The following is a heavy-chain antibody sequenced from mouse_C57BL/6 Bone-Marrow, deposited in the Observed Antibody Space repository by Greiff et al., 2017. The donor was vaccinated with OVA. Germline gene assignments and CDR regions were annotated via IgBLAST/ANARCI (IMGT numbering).Heavy chain of an antibody. CDR3: ARREGHGYDGAWFAY. D-gene: IGHD2-2*01. CDR2: IYWDDDK. CDR1: GFSLSTSGMG. V-gene: IGHV8-12*01. J-gene: IGHJ3*01. Sequence: QVTLKESGPGILQSSQTLSLTCSFSGFSLSTSGMGVSWIRQPSGKGLEWLAHIYWDDDKRYNPSMKSRPTISKDTSRTQVFLKITSVYTADTAKYYCARREGHGYDGAWFAYWGQGTLVTVSA.